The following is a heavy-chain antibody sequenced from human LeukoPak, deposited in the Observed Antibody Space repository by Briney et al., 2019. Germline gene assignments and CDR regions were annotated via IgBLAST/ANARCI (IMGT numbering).Heavy chain of an antibody. D-gene: IGHD3-10*01. CDR2: IYYSGST. CDR3: AKHYMGSSYNHGLDC. V-gene: IGHV4-59*08. CDR1: GGSISSYY. J-gene: IGHJ4*02. Sequence: PSETLSLTCTVSGGSISSYYWSWIRQPPGKGLEWIGYIYYSGSTNYNPSLKSRVTISVDTSKNQFSLKLSSVTAADTALYYCAKHYMGSSYNHGLDCWGQGTLVTVSS.